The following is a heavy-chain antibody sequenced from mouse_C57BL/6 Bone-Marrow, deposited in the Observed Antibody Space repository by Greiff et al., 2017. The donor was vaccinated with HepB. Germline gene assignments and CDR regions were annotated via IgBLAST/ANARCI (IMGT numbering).Heavy chain of an antibody. V-gene: IGHV5-4*01. CDR2: ISDGGSYT. CDR1: GFTFSSYA. Sequence: EVQGVESGGGLVKPGGSLKLSCAASGFTFSSYAMSWVRQTPEKRLEWVATISDGGSYTYYPDNVKGRFNISRDNAKNNLYLQMSHLKSEDTAMYYCARGGDYGVYYAMDYWGQGTSVTVSS. CDR3: ARGGDYGVYYAMDY. D-gene: IGHD2-4*01. J-gene: IGHJ4*01.